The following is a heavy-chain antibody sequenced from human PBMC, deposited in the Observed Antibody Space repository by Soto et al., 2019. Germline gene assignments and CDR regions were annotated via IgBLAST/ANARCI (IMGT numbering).Heavy chain of an antibody. D-gene: IGHD2-2*01. CDR2: INHSGST. CDR3: ARANHPTVVPAARRKAVYYFDY. Sequence: PSETLSLTCAAYGGSFSGYYWSWIRQPPGKGLEWIGEINHSGSTNYNPSLKSRVTISVDTSKNQFSLKLSSVTAADTAVYYCARANHPTVVPAARRKAVYYFDYWGQGTLVTVSS. J-gene: IGHJ4*02. CDR1: GGSFSGYY. V-gene: IGHV4-34*01.